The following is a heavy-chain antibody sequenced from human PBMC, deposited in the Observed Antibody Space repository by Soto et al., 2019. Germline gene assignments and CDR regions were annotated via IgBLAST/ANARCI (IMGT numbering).Heavy chain of an antibody. J-gene: IGHJ4*02. D-gene: IGHD2-15*01. CDR3: AHAGDFDLLSFDR. Sequence: TLSLTCTVSGVSISSYYWSWIRQPPGKALEWLALIYWDDDKRYSPSLKNRLTVSKDTSTNRVVLTITNISPDDTGTYFCAHAGDFDLLSFDRWGPGTLVTVSS. CDR1: GVSISSYYWS. CDR2: IYWDDDK. V-gene: IGHV2-5*02.